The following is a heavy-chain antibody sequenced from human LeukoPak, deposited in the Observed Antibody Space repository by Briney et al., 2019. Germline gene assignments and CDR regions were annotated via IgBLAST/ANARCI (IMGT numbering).Heavy chain of an antibody. CDR2: IKQDGSEK. Sequence: GGSLRLSCAASGFTFSSYWMSWVRQAPGKGLEWVANIKQDGSEKYYVDSVKGRFTISRDNAKNSLYLQMNSLRAEDTAVYYCARDGYCSSTSCYHRGFDYWGQGTLVTVSS. CDR3: ARDGYCSSTSCYHRGFDY. J-gene: IGHJ4*02. V-gene: IGHV3-7*01. D-gene: IGHD2-2*03. CDR1: GFTFSSYW.